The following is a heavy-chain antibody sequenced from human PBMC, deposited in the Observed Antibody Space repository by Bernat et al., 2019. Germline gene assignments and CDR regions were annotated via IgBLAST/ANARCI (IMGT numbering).Heavy chain of an antibody. Sequence: VQLQQSGPELVKPGASVMISCKASGYTFTDYYMNWVKQSHGKSLEWIGDINPNNGGTSYNQKFKGKATLTVDKSSSTAYMELRSLTSEDSAVYYCARNAYYSNGGFAYWGQGTLVTVS. CDR2: INPNNGGT. CDR1: GYTFTDYY. V-gene: IGHV1-2*02. D-gene: IGHD4-11*01. J-gene: IGHJ4*03. CDR3: ARNAYYSNGGFAY.